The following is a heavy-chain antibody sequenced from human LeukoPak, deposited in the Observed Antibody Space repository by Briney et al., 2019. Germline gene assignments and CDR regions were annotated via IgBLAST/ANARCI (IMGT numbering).Heavy chain of an antibody. D-gene: IGHD3-22*01. J-gene: IGHJ6*02. Sequence: PSETLSLTCAVYGGSFSGYYWSLIRQPPGKGLEWIGEIDHSGSTNYNPSLKSRVTISVDTSKNQFSLKLSSVTAADTAVYYCARLHRNLSSGYPKPNYYYYYGMDVWGQGTTVTVSS. CDR2: IDHSGST. CDR3: ARLHRNLSSGYPKPNYYYYYGMDV. V-gene: IGHV4-34*01. CDR1: GGSFSGYY.